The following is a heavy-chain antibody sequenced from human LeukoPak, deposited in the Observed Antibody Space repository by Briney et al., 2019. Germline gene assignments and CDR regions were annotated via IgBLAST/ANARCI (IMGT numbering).Heavy chain of an antibody. V-gene: IGHV1-46*01. CDR3: ARVLGDIGVIDHWFDP. J-gene: IGHJ5*02. D-gene: IGHD3-10*01. CDR2: INPSGGST. Sequence: ASVKVSCKASGYTFTSYYMHWVRQAPGQGLEWMGIINPSGGSTSYAQKFQGRVTMTRDTSTSTVYVGLSSLRSEDTAVYYCARVLGDIGVIDHWFDPWGQGTLVTVSS. CDR1: GYTFTSYY.